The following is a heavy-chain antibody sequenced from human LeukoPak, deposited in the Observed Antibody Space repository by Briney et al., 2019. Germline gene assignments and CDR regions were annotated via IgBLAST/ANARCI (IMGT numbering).Heavy chain of an antibody. CDR2: INWNGGNS. CDR3: ARDISSGWYCDY. J-gene: IGHJ4*02. V-gene: IGHV3-20*04. CDR1: GFTFDDYG. Sequence: GGSLRLSCAVSGFTFDDYGMSWVPQAPGKGLEWVSGINWNGGNSGYVDSVKGRFTISRDNAKNSLHLQMNSLRAEDTALYYCARDISSGWYCDYWGQGTLVTVSS. D-gene: IGHD6-19*01.